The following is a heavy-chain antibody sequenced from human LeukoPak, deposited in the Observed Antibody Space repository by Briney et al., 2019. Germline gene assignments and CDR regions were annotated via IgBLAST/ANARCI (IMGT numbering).Heavy chain of an antibody. CDR1: EYTFTEYF. D-gene: IGHD1-26*01. J-gene: IGHJ4*02. V-gene: IGHV1-2*02. CDR2: ISPKSGGT. Sequence: ASVKVSCKTSEYTFTEYFIHWVRQAPGQGLEWMAWISPKSGGTNYARKFQGRVTLAWDTSINTVYMELNRLRSDDTAVYYCARGRDSGSHTYYFGYWGQGTLVTISS. CDR3: ARGRDSGSHTYYFGY.